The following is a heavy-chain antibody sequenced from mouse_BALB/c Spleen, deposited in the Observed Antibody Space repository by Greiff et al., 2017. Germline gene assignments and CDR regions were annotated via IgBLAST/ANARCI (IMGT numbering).Heavy chain of an antibody. CDR3: AMGGNYEAWCAY. CDR2: IDPSDSYT. D-gene: IGHD2-1*01. CDR1: GYTFTSYW. Sequence: QVQLQQPGAELVKPGASVKLSCKASGYTFTSYWMHWVKQRPGQGLEWIGEIDPSDSYTNYNQKFKGKATLTVDKSSSTAYMQLSSLTSEDSAVYYCAMGGNYEAWCAYWGQGTLVTVSA. J-gene: IGHJ3*01. V-gene: IGHV1-69*02.